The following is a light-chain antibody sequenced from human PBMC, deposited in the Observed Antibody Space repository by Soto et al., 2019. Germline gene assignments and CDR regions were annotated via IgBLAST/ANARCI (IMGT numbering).Light chain of an antibody. CDR1: QSISRY. CDR2: GAS. J-gene: IGKJ5*01. CDR3: QQSYNSPIT. V-gene: IGKV1-39*01. Sequence: IQMTQSPSSVSASVGDRVTITCRASQSISRYLIWYQQKPGKAPKLLIYGASSLQSGVPSRFSGSGSGTDFALTISSLQPEDFATYYCQQSYNSPITFGQGTRLEI.